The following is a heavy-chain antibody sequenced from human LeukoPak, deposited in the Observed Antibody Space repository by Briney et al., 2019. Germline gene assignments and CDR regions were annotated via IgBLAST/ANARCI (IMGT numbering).Heavy chain of an antibody. CDR3: ARARSIVGATGALYNGMDV. J-gene: IGHJ6*02. V-gene: IGHV1-69*06. CDR1: GGTFSSYA. Sequence: ASVKVSCKASGGTFSSYAISWVRQAPGQGLEWMGGIIPIFGTANYAQNFQGRVTITADKSTSTAYMELTSLRSEDTAVYYCARARSIVGATGALYNGMDVWGQGTTVTVSS. CDR2: IIPIFGTA. D-gene: IGHD1-26*01.